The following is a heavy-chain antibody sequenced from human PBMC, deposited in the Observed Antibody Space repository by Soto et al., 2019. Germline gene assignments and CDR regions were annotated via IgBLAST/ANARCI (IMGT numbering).Heavy chain of an antibody. V-gene: IGHV5-51*01. D-gene: IGHD1-26*01. CDR1: GYSFTSYW. CDR3: ARLSGSYYEPFDY. CDR2: IYPGDSDI. Sequence: GESLKISCKGSGYSFTSYWIGWVRQMPGKGLEWMGIIYPGDSDIRYSPSFQGQVTISADKPTSIAYLQWSSLEDSDTAMYYCARLSGSYYEPFDYWGQGTLVTVSS. J-gene: IGHJ4*02.